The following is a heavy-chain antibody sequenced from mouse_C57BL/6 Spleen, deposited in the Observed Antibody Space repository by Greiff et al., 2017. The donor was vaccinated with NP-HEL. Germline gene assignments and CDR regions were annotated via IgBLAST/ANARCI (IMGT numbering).Heavy chain of an antibody. CDR3: ARSYDGYPWFAY. Sequence: QVQLKESGAELVRPGTSVKVSCKASGYAFTNYLIEWVKQRPGQGLEWIGVINPGSGGTNYNEKFKGKATLTADKSSSTAYMQLSSLTSEDSAVYFCARSYDGYPWFAYWGQGTLVTVSA. V-gene: IGHV1-54*01. CDR1: GYAFTNYL. CDR2: INPGSGGT. D-gene: IGHD2-3*01. J-gene: IGHJ3*01.